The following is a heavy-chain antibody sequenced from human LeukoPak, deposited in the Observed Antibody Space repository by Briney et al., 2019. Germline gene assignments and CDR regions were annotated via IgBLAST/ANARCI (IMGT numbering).Heavy chain of an antibody. J-gene: IGHJ3*02. V-gene: IGHV4-61*02. CDR2: IYTSGST. Sequence: PSETLSLTCTVSGGSISSGSYYWSWIRQPVGKGLEWIGRIYTSGSTNYNPSLKSRVTISVDTSKNQFSLKLSSVTAADTAVYYCARDDPSSHAFDIWGQGTMVTVSS. CDR1: GGSISSGSYY. CDR3: ARDDPSSHAFDI.